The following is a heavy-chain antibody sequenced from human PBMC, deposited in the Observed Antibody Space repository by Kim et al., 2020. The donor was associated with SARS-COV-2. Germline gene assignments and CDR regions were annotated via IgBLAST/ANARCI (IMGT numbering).Heavy chain of an antibody. J-gene: IGHJ4*02. CDR1: GLTFSTYG. CDR3: ASREGNPPYYFDY. Sequence: GGSLRLSCATSGLTFSTYGMHWVRQAPDKGLEWVAVISYDGSNKYYADSVKGRFTISRDNSKNTLYLQMNSLRVEDTAVYYCASREGNPPYYFDYWGEGTLVTVSS. V-gene: IGHV3-33*05. CDR2: ISYDGSNK.